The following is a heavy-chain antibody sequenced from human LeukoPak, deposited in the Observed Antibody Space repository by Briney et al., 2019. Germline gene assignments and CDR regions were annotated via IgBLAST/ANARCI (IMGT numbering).Heavy chain of an antibody. Sequence: SETLSLTCTVSGYSISSGYYWVWIRQPPGKGLEWIGSLYHSGSTYYNPSLKSRVTISIDTSKNQFSLKLSSVTAADTAVYYCARDYARQLDPWGQGTLVTVSS. D-gene: IGHD3-16*01. CDR2: LYHSGST. CDR1: GYSISSGYY. V-gene: IGHV4-38-2*02. CDR3: ARDYARQLDP. J-gene: IGHJ5*02.